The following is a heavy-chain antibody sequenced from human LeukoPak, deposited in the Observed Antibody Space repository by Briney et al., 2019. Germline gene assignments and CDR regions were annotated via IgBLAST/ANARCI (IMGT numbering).Heavy chain of an antibody. V-gene: IGHV3-30*18. Sequence: QPGGSLRLSCAASEFTFSSYGMHWVRQAPGKGLEWVAVISYDGSNKYYADSVKGRFTISRDNSKNTLYLQMNSLRAEDTAVYYCAKEGQYADYFDYWGQGTLVTVSS. D-gene: IGHD2-2*01. CDR1: EFTFSSYG. CDR3: AKEGQYADYFDY. CDR2: ISYDGSNK. J-gene: IGHJ4*02.